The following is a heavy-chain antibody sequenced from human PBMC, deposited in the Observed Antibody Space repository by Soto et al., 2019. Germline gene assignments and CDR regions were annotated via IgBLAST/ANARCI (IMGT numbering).Heavy chain of an antibody. J-gene: IGHJ5*02. CDR3: ARNFRGSNTGVYWFDP. Sequence: SETLSLTCAVYGGSFSGYYWSWIRQPPGKGLEWIGEINHSGSTNYNPSLKSRVTISVDTSKNQFSLKLSSVTAADTAVYYCARNFRGSNTGVYWFDPWGQGTLVTVPQ. V-gene: IGHV4-34*01. D-gene: IGHD3-10*01. CDR2: INHSGST. CDR1: GGSFSGYY.